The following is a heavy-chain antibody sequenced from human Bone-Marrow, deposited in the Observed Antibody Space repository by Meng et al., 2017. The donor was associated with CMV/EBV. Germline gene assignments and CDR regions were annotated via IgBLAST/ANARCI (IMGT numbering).Heavy chain of an antibody. J-gene: IGHJ6*02. CDR1: GFTFSSYG. D-gene: IGHD2-2*02. V-gene: IGHV3-30*02. Sequence: GGSLRLSCAASGFTFSSYGMHWVRQAPGKGLEWVAVIWYDGSNKYYADSVKGRFTISRDNSKNTLNLQMNSLRAEDTAVYYCAKRLVVPAGIIEYYGMDVWGQGTTVTVSS. CDR2: IWYDGSNK. CDR3: AKRLVVPAGIIEYYGMDV.